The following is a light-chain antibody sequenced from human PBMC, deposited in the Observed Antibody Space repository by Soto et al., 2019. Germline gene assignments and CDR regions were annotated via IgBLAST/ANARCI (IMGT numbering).Light chain of an antibody. CDR1: QSLLYFSNNLDY. CDR2: WAS. V-gene: IGKV4-1*01. CDR3: QQYYTTPFT. J-gene: IGKJ3*01. Sequence: DIVMTQSPDSLAVSLGETATINCKSSQSLLYFSNNLDYLTWYQQKPGQPPRLLIYWASTRESGVPDRFSGSGSGTDFTLTITSLQAEDVAAYYCQQYYTTPFTFGPGTKVEIK.